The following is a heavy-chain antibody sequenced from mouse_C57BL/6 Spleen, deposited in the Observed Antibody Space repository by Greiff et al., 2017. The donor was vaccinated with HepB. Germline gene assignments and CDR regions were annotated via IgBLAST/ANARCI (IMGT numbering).Heavy chain of an antibody. CDR1: GYTFTSYW. Sequence: QVQLQQPGAELVKPGASVKLSCKASGYTFTSYWMHWVKQRPGQGLEWIGMIHPNSGSTNYNEKFKSKATLTVDKSSSTAYMQLSSLTSEDSAVYYCARSSDYYGSRMGYWGQGTTLTVSS. CDR3: ARSSDYYGSRMGY. CDR2: IHPNSGST. J-gene: IGHJ2*01. V-gene: IGHV1-64*01. D-gene: IGHD1-1*01.